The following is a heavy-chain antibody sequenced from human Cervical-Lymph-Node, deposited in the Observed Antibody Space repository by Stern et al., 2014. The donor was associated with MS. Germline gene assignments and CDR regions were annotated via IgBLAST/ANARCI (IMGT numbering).Heavy chain of an antibody. V-gene: IGHV5-51*01. CDR1: GYSFTSYW. CDR2: IYPGESDT. J-gene: IGHJ4*02. CDR3: ARGRQAAAVDY. D-gene: IGHD6-13*01. Sequence: VQLVQSGAEVKKPGESLKISCKGSGYSFTSYWIGWVRQMPGKGLEWMGVIYPGESDTRYSPAFQRQGHTSADKSIRTPYLQWSSLKASDTAMYYCARGRQAAAVDYWGQGTLVTVSS.